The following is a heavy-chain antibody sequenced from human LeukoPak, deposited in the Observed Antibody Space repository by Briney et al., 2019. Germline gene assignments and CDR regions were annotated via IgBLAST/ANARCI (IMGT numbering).Heavy chain of an antibody. CDR1: GFTLSSYS. CDR2: ISSSSSYI. D-gene: IGHD3-22*01. CDR3: ACSTYYYDSSGFPARDY. V-gene: IGHV3-21*01. Sequence: GSLRLSCAASGFTLSSYSMNWDRQAPGKGLEWVSSISSSSSYIYYADSVKGRFTISRDNAKNSLYLQMNSLRAEDTAVYYCACSTYYYDSSGFPARDYWGQGTLVTVSS. J-gene: IGHJ4*02.